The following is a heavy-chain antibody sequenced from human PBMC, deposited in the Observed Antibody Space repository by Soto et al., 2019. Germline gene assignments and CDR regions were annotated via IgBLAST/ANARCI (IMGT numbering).Heavy chain of an antibody. CDR2: ISYDGSNK. D-gene: IGHD5-12*01. V-gene: IGHV3-30-3*01. Sequence: QVQLVESGGGVVQPGRSLRLSCAASGFTFSSYAMHWVRQAPGKGLEWVAVISYDGSNKYYADSVMGRFTISRDNSKNTLYLQMNSLRAEDTAVYYCARDRGWLQFLGGQGTLVTVSS. CDR3: ARDRGWLQFL. J-gene: IGHJ4*02. CDR1: GFTFSSYA.